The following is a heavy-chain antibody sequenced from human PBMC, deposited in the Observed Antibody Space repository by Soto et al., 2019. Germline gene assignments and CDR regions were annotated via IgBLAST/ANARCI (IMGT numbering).Heavy chain of an antibody. D-gene: IGHD2-2*01. CDR3: TTLSYLYYDGMDV. CDR1: GFTFSNAW. Sequence: GSLRLSCAASGFTFSNAWMNWVRQGPGKGLEWLGRIKSKVDGGTADYGAATKGRFNISRDDLKNMLYLQMNSLKPDDRAVYYCTTLSYLYYDGMDVWGQGTTVTVSS. CDR2: IKSKVDGGTA. V-gene: IGHV3-15*01. J-gene: IGHJ6*02.